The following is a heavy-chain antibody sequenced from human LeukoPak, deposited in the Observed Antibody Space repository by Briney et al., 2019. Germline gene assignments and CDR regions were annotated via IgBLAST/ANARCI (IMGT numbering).Heavy chain of an antibody. CDR2: INPNSGGT. Sequence: ASVKVSCEASGYTFTGYYMHWVRQAPGQGLVWMGWINPNSGGTNYAQKFQGRVTMTRDTSISTAYMELSRLRSDDTAVYDCAANLGYCSGGSCSNPFDYWGQGTLVTVSS. J-gene: IGHJ4*02. CDR3: AANLGYCSGGSCSNPFDY. V-gene: IGHV1-2*02. CDR1: GYTFTGYY. D-gene: IGHD2-15*01.